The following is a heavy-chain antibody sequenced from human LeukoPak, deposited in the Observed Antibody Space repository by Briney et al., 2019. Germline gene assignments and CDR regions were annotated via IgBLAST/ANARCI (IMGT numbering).Heavy chain of an antibody. J-gene: IGHJ5*02. CDR1: GGSISSSSYY. CDR2: IYYSGST. D-gene: IGHD4/OR15-4a*01. V-gene: IGHV4-39*01. CDR3: ASGAPKYNWFDP. Sequence: SETLSLTCTVSGGSISSSSYYWGWIRQPPGKGLEWIGSIYYSGSTYYNPSLKSRATISVDTSKNQFSLKLSSVTAADTAVYYCASGAPKYNWFDPWGQGTLVTVSS.